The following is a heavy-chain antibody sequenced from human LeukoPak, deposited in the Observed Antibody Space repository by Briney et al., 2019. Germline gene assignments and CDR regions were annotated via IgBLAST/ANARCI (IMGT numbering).Heavy chain of an antibody. J-gene: IGHJ4*02. CDR1: GFTFSSYG. CDR2: ISGSGGST. Sequence: GGSLRLSCAASGFTFSSYGMSWVRQAPGKGLEWVSAISGSGGSTYYADSVKGRFTISRDNSKNTLYLQVNSLRVEDTAVYYCAKPTQKWELLTYFDYWGQGTLVTVSS. V-gene: IGHV3-23*01. CDR3: AKPTQKWELLTYFDY. D-gene: IGHD1-26*01.